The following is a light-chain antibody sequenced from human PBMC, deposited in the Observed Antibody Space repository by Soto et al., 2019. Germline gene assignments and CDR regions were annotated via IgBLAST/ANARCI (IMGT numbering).Light chain of an antibody. V-gene: IGLV2-14*01. CDR2: EVS. CDR3: SSYTSSSTLVV. CDR1: SSDVGGYNY. Sequence: QSALTQPASVSGSPGQSITISCTGTSSDVGGYNYVSWYQQHPGKAPKLMIYEVSNRPSGVSNRFSGSKSGNTDSLTISGLQAEDEADYLCSSYTSSSTLVVFGGGTQVTLL. J-gene: IGLJ2*01.